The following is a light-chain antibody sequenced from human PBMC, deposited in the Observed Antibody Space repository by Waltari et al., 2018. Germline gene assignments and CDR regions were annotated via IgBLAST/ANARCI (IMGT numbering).Light chain of an antibody. CDR3: QQRRNWPLT. V-gene: IGKV3-11*01. CDR1: HSVSWY. J-gene: IGKJ4*01. Sequence: IVLTPSSANLSFSPGQSATLSCRASHSVSWYLAWYQQRPGQAPRLLIYDASNRATGIPARFSGSGSETDFTLTISSLEPEDSAVYYCQQRRNWPLTFGGGTKVEIK. CDR2: DAS.